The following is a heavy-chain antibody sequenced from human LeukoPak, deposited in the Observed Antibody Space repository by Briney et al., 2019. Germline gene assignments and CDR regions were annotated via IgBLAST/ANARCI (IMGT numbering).Heavy chain of an antibody. J-gene: IGHJ1*01. V-gene: IGHV3-20*04. D-gene: IGHD3-22*01. CDR2: INWNGGSA. CDR1: GFTFDDNG. CDR3: ARGGYDSSGRYFQH. Sequence: GGSLRLSCVASGFTFDDNGMSWVRQAPGKGLEWVSGINWNGGSADYADSVKGRFTISRDNAKNSLYLRMNSLRAEDTALYYCARGGYDSSGRYFQHWGQGTLVTVSS.